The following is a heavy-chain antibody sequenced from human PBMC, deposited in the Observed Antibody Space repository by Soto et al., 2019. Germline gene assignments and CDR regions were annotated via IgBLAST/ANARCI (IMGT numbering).Heavy chain of an antibody. CDR3: ARQVHEDKQWRYYYYGMDV. CDR1: GGSIISSDHY. D-gene: IGHD6-19*01. V-gene: IGHV4-39*01. CDR2: IYYSGTT. Sequence: QVQLQESGPGLVKPSETLPLTCSVSGGSIISSDHYWGWIRQSPGKGLEWIGSIYYSGTTNYNSSLESRVPITVDTSKNQFSLKLSSVTSADTAVYYCARQVHEDKQWRYYYYGMDVWGQGTTVIFSS. J-gene: IGHJ6*02.